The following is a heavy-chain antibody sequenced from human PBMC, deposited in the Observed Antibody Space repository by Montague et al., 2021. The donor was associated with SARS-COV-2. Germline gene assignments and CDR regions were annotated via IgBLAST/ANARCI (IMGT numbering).Heavy chain of an antibody. CDR1: GGSIRSYY. V-gene: IGHV4-59*01. J-gene: IGHJ3*02. D-gene: IGHD1-1*01. CDR2: INSRVNS. Sequence: SETLSLTCNVSGGSIRSYYWSWIRQPPGEALEWLASINSRVNSYHNPSLKSRVFISIDPSKNQFNLELSPVTPADTAVYYCARDRRWNDFSALDIWGQGTVVTVSS. CDR3: ARDRRWNDFSALDI.